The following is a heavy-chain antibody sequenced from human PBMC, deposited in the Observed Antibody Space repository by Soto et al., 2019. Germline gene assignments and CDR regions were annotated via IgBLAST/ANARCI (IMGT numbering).Heavy chain of an antibody. D-gene: IGHD3-16*01. CDR2: LNSAGSTT. Sequence: EVQLVESGGGLVQPGGSLRLSCAASGFTFSTYWMHWVRQAPGKGLVWVSRLNSAGSTTTYADSVKGRFTISRDNARDTVYLQMNSLRAEDTAVYYCARGLKGYYGMDVWGQGTTVTVSS. V-gene: IGHV3-74*01. CDR3: ARGLKGYYGMDV. CDR1: GFTFSTYW. J-gene: IGHJ6*02.